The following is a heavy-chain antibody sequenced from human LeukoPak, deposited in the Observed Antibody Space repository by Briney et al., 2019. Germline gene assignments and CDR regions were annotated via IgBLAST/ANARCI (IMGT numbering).Heavy chain of an antibody. J-gene: IGHJ4*02. V-gene: IGHV1-2*02. CDR3: ARDIADYYGSGSYWLL. CDR1: GYSFIDYY. Sequence: GASVKVSCKASGYSFIDYYIHWVRQAPGQGLEWMGWVNPHSGGTKFAQKFQGRVTMTRDTSINTAYMEVSSLRSDDTAVYYCARDIADYYGSGSYWLLWGQGTLVTVAS. D-gene: IGHD3-10*01. CDR2: VNPHSGGT.